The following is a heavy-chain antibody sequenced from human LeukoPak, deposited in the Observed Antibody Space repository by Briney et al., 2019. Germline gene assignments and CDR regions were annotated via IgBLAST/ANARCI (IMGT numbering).Heavy chain of an antibody. J-gene: IGHJ4*02. CDR2: INPNSGGT. CDR3: AVLPLKDDYGDYLDY. CDR1: GYTFTGYY. Sequence: SVKVSCKASGYTFTGYYMHWVRQAPGQGLEWMGRINPNSGGTNYAQKFQGRVTMTRDTSISTAYMELSRLRSDDTAVYYCAVLPLKDDYGDYLDYWGQGTRDTVSS. V-gene: IGHV1-2*06. D-gene: IGHD4-17*01.